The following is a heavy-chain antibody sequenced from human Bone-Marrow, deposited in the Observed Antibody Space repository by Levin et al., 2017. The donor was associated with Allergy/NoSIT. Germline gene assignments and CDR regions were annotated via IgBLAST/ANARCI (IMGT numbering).Heavy chain of an antibody. D-gene: IGHD6-6*01. J-gene: IGHJ4*02. CDR3: AKEGASSSSLFSNFDY. CDR1: GFTFSSYA. V-gene: IGHV3-23*01. Sequence: GESLKISCAASGFTFSSYAMSWVRQAPGKGLEWVSAISGSGGSTYYADSVKGRFTISRDNSKNTLYLQMNSLRAEDTAVYYCAKEGASSSSLFSNFDYWGQGTLVTVSS. CDR2: ISGSGGST.